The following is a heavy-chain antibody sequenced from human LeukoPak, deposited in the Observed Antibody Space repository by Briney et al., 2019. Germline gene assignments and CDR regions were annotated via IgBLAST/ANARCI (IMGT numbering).Heavy chain of an antibody. J-gene: IGHJ5*02. CDR2: TYWNDDK. CDR3: AHSQATILGVVIAWFDP. Sequence: TGPTLVNPTQTLTLTCTFSGFSRSTTGVGVGWIRQPPGKALEWLTLTYWNDDKRYTPSMKSRLTSTKDTSKNQVVRTMTNVDPVDTATYSCAHSQATILGVVIAWFDPWGQGTLVTVSS. V-gene: IGHV2-5*01. D-gene: IGHD3-3*01. CDR1: GFSRSTTGVG.